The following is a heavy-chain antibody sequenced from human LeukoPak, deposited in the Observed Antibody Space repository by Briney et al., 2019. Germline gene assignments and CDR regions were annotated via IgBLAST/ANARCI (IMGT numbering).Heavy chain of an antibody. J-gene: IGHJ3*02. CDR3: AKDRRTTVTNDAFDI. V-gene: IGHV3-23*01. D-gene: IGHD4-17*01. CDR2: ISGSGGTI. CDR1: GFTFSSYG. Sequence: GGSLRLSCAASGFTFSSYGMSWVRQAPGKGLEWVSAISGSGGTIYYADSVKGRFTVSRDNSKNTLYLQMNSLRVEDTAVYFCAKDRRTTVTNDAFDIWGKGTMVTVSS.